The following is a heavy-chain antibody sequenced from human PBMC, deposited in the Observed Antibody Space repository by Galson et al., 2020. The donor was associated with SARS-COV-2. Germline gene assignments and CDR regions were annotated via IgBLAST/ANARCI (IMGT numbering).Heavy chain of an antibody. V-gene: IGHV4-4*02. CDR2: IYHSGYI. J-gene: IGHJ6*03. D-gene: IGHD2-21*02. CDR1: GGSISSSDW. CDR3: SRIIVTAYYVSYMVV. Sequence: ETLSLTCAVSGGSISSSDWWGWVRQPPGKGLEWTGKIYHSGYINYNLSLKSRVTMSVDTSKNQFSLKLSSVTAADTALYYCSRIIVTAYYVSYMVVWGKGTTVTVSS.